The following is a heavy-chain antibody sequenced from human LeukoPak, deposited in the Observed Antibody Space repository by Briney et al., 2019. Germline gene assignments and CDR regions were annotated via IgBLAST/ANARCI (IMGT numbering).Heavy chain of an antibody. Sequence: SDTLSLTCTVPGGCISRYYWSWIRQPPAMGLDWVGYIYYSESNKYYPSLKSRVTITDDTPKNLFSLKLLSVTAADTAVYYCARGQGIGERWKIVVDQQLQHWGQGSMVTVCS. CDR3: ARGQGIGERWKIVVDQQLQH. J-gene: IGHJ1*01. CDR2: IYYSESN. V-gene: IGHV4-59*07. CDR1: GGCISRYY. D-gene: IGHD3-22*01.